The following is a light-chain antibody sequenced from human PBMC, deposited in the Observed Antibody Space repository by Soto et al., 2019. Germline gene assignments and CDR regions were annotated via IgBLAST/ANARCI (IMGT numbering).Light chain of an antibody. Sequence: EIVLTQSPDTLSLAPGERDTLSCRASQTITNAYLAWYQQKPGQAPRLLIFGTSTRATDTPDRFSGGGSGTDFTLTITRLEPEDFAVDYCQQYGFSPPWKFGQGTKVEIK. CDR3: QQYGFSPPWK. V-gene: IGKV3-20*01. CDR1: QTITNAY. J-gene: IGKJ1*01. CDR2: GTS.